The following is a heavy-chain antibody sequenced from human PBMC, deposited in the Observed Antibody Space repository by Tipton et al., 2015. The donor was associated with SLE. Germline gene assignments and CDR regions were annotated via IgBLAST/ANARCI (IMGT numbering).Heavy chain of an antibody. V-gene: IGHV3-48*01. D-gene: IGHD6-19*01. Sequence: GSLRLSCAASGFNFRGYSMNWVRQAPGKGLEWVSKISSSGSSINYADSVKGRFTISRDNVKNSLYLQMNSLRAEDTAVYYCARDQVRSSSGWSSYWGQGTLVTVSS. CDR1: GFNFRGYS. CDR3: ARDQVRSSSGWSSY. J-gene: IGHJ4*02. CDR2: ISSSGSSI.